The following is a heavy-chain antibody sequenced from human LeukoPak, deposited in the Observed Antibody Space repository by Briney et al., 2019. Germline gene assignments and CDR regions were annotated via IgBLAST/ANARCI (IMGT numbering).Heavy chain of an antibody. Sequence: GGSLRLSCAASGFTFSNYWMHWVRQAPGKGLVWVSRLNADGNSITYADSVRGRFTISRDNAKNTVHLQMNSLRAEDTAVYYCARPDNYGYYFEYWGQGTLVTVSS. CDR3: ARPDNYGYYFEY. CDR2: LNADGNSI. J-gene: IGHJ4*02. D-gene: IGHD5-18*01. V-gene: IGHV3-74*01. CDR1: GFTFSNYW.